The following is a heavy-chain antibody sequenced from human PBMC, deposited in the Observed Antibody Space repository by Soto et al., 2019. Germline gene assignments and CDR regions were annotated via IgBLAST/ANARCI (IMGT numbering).Heavy chain of an antibody. CDR3: ARSLGWYAIDY. D-gene: IGHD6-19*01. V-gene: IGHV4-4*02. J-gene: IGHJ4*02. CDR1: GFSIGSNYY. CDR2: MSQIGSV. Sequence: QVLLQESGPGLVQPSGTLSLSCVVSGFSIGSNYYWGWVLHPPGKGLEWLGDMSQIGSVNYNTSIKRRNTISMDQSQNQFSLKPNSVTAADTAVYYWARSLGWYAIDYWGQGTLVIVSS.